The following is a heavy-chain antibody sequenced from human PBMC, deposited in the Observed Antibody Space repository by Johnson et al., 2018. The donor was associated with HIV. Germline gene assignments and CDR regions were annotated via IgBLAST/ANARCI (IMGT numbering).Heavy chain of an antibody. V-gene: IGHV3-15*01. CDR3: ATYTSMITMYVEIKGGAFDI. D-gene: IGHD3-16*01. CDR2: IKSKTDGGTI. CDR1: GFTFSSYA. Sequence: MQLVESGGGVVQPGRSLRLSCAASGFTFSSYAMHWVRQAPGKGLEWIGRIKSKTDGGTIEYAAPVKGRFTISRDDSKNTLYLQMNSLTTEDTAVYYCATYTSMITMYVEIKGGAFDIWGQGTMVTVSS. J-gene: IGHJ3*02.